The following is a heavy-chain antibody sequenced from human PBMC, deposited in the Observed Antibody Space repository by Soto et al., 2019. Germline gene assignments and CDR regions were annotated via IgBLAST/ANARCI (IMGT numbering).Heavy chain of an antibody. J-gene: IGHJ4*02. D-gene: IGHD6-13*01. CDR3: VRDSETSSSWSLDY. V-gene: IGHV3-53*01. CDR2: LSASGIL. CDR1: GFNVNSDY. Sequence: EVQLVESGGGLIQPGGSLRLSCTASGFNVNSDYMNWVRQAPGKGLEWVSALSASGILFYADSVKGRFTISRDNSKNALYLQMDSLRVEDTAVYYCVRDSETSSSWSLDYWGQGTLVTVSS.